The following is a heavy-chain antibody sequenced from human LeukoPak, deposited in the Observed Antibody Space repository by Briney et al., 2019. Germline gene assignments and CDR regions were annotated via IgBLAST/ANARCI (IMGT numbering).Heavy chain of an antibody. Sequence: GGSLRLSCAASGFTFSNAWMSWVRQAPGKGLEWVSLIYSGSSTYYADSVKGRFTISTDNSKNTLFLQMNSLRAEDTAVYYCARDGSQRALQYWGQGTLVTVSS. CDR3: ARDGSQRALQY. V-gene: IGHV3-53*01. J-gene: IGHJ1*01. CDR1: GFTFSNAW. CDR2: IYSGSST.